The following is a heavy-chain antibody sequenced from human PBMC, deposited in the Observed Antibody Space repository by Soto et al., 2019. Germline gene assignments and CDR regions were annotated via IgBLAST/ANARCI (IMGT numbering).Heavy chain of an antibody. CDR2: IYYSGST. CDR3: ARGIAVAGLRYYYYYYGMDV. V-gene: IGHV4-59*01. Sequence: SETLSLTCTVSGGSISSYYWSWIRQPPGKGLEWIGYIYYSGSTNYNPSLKSRVTISVDTSKNQFSLKLSSVTAADTAVYYCARGIAVAGLRYYYYYYGMDVWGQGTTVTVSS. D-gene: IGHD6-19*01. CDR1: GGSISSYY. J-gene: IGHJ6*02.